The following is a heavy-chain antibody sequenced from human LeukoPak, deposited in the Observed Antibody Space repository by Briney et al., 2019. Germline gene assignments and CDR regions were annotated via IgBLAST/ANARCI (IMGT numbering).Heavy chain of an antibody. J-gene: IGHJ3*02. V-gene: IGHV3-48*03. CDR1: GFTFSSYE. CDR2: ISSSGSTI. CDR3: ARDRPYCSGGTCYSDAFDI. D-gene: IGHD2-15*01. Sequence: GGSLTLSCAASGFTFSSYEMNWVRQAPGKGLEWVSYISSSGSTIYYADSVKGRFTISRDNAKNSLFLQMNSLRADDTAVYYWARDRPYCSGGTCYSDAFDIWGQGTVVTVSS.